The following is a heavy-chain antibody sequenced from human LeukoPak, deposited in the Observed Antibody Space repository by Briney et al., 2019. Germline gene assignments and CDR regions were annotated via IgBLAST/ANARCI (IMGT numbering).Heavy chain of an antibody. CDR2: ISSGGSAI. V-gene: IGHV3-11*04. Sequence: GGSLRLSCAASGFTFSDYHMSWIRQAPGKGLEYISYISSGGSAIYYADSVKGRFTISRDNSKNTLYLQMNSLRAEDTAVYYCAKADDYVGFDPWGQGTLVTVSS. J-gene: IGHJ5*02. CDR3: AKADDYVGFDP. D-gene: IGHD4-17*01. CDR1: GFTFSDYH.